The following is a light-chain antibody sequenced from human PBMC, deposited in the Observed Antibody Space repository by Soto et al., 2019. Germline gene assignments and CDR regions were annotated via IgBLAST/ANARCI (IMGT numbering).Light chain of an antibody. CDR1: RSLLHSNGYNY. J-gene: IGKJ1*01. CDR2: EVS. CDR3: MQTIQLPWT. V-gene: IGKV2D-29*01. Sequence: DIVMTQSPLSLPVTPGEPASISCGSSRSLLHSNGYNYLDWYLQKPGQPPQLLIYEVSNRFSGVPDRFSGSGSGTDFTLKISRVEAEDVGVYYCMQTIQLPWTFGQGTKVDI.